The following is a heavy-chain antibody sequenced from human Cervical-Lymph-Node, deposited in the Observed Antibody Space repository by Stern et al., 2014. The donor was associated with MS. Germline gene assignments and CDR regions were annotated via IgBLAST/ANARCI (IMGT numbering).Heavy chain of an antibody. V-gene: IGHV4-61*02. Sequence: QMQLQESGPGLVKPSQTLSLTCNVSGGSISSGSDYWSWLRQPVGKGLQWIGRMHPSGSAYYTPSLKSRVTISTDTSKNQFSLELTSATAADTAIYYCASGYRIFDYWGQGILVTVSS. D-gene: IGHD5-18*01. J-gene: IGHJ4*02. CDR2: MHPSGSA. CDR3: ASGYRIFDY. CDR1: GGSISSGSDY.